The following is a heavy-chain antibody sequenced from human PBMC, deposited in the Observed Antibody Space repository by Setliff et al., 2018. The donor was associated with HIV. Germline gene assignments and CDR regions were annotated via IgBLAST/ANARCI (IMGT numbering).Heavy chain of an antibody. J-gene: IGHJ4*02. CDR1: GGSISSRSYY. V-gene: IGHV4-39*01. D-gene: IGHD3-22*01. CDR2: IYYYSGST. Sequence: PSETLSLTCTVSGGSISSRSYYWGWIRQPPGKGLEWIGYIYYYSGSTYYNPSLKSRVTISVDTSKNQFSLKLSSVTAADTAVYYCARHFDGYDYNSAYWGQGTLVTVSS. CDR3: ARHFDGYDYNSAY.